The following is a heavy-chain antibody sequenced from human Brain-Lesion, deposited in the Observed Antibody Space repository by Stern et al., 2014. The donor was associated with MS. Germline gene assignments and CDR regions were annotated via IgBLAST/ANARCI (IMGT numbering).Heavy chain of an antibody. D-gene: IGHD3-9*01. Sequence: QVQLQESGPGLVKPSGTLSLTCAVSGDSISTSHLWSWVRQPPGKGLEWIGEVHHRGTTTYNPSLKSRVTISLDKSQNQFFLKLTSVTAADTAVYYCARASYNVLTDYYMGLNDYWGQGTLVTVSS. CDR3: ARASYNVLTDYYMGLNDY. CDR1: GDSISTSHL. V-gene: IGHV4-4*02. J-gene: IGHJ4*02. CDR2: VHHRGTT.